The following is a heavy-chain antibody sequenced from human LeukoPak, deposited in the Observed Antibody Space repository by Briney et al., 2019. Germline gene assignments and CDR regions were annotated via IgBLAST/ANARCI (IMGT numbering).Heavy chain of an antibody. D-gene: IGHD5-18*01. CDR2: THHSGAT. V-gene: IGHV4-59*01. Sequence: SETLSLTCSVSGVSITSNYWSWIRQPPGKGLEWLGYTHHSGATSYNPSLKSRSTMSLDTSNNQFSLKLSSVTAADTAVYNCARSSGHSYGDFDYWGQGNLVTVSS. J-gene: IGHJ4*02. CDR1: GVSITSNY. CDR3: ARSSGHSYGDFDY.